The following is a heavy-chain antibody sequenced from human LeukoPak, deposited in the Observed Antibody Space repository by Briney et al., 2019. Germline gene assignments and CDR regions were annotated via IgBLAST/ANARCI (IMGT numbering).Heavy chain of an antibody. CDR3: ARDPRCSSTSCYGVDYFDY. J-gene: IGHJ4*02. V-gene: IGHV3-33*01. Sequence: PGRSLRLSCAASGFTFSSYGMHWVRQAPGKELEWVAVIWYDGSNKYYADSVKGRFTISRDNPKNTLYLQMNSLRAEDTAVYYCARDPRCSSTSCYGVDYFDYWGQGTLVTVSS. D-gene: IGHD2-2*01. CDR2: IWYDGSNK. CDR1: GFTFSSYG.